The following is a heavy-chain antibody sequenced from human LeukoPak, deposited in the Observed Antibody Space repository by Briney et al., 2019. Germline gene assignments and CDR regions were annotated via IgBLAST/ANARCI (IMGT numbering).Heavy chain of an antibody. Sequence: GESLKISCKHSEYSFPNYCIGWVRQMPGKGLEWMGIIYPDDSDTRYSPSFQGQVTISADKSISTAYLQWSSLKASDTAMYYCARLGSGYYYVPYYFDYWGQGTLVTVSS. CDR1: EYSFPNYC. CDR3: ARLGSGYYYVPYYFDY. J-gene: IGHJ4*02. CDR2: IYPDDSDT. D-gene: IGHD3-22*01. V-gene: IGHV5-51*01.